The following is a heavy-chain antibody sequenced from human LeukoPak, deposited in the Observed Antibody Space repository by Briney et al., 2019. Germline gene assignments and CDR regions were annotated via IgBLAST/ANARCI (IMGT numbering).Heavy chain of an antibody. J-gene: IGHJ4*02. CDR1: GFTFSSYG. Sequence: GGSLRLSCAASGFTFSSYGMHWVRQAPGKGLEWVAVISYDGSNKYYADSVKGRFTISRDNSKNTLYLQMNSLRAKDTAVYYCAKDLGATMVRGVLYWGQGTLVTVSS. CDR3: AKDLGATMVRGVLY. V-gene: IGHV3-30*18. CDR2: ISYDGSNK. D-gene: IGHD3-10*01.